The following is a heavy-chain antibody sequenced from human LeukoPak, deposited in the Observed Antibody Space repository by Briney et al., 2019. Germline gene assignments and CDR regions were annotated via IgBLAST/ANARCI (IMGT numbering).Heavy chain of an antibody. J-gene: IGHJ4*02. Sequence: PGGSLRLSCAASGFTFSSYAMSWVRQAPGKGLEWVSAISGSGGSTYYADSVKGRFTISRDNSKNTLYLQMNSLRAEDTAVYYCAKFARYSSGWYLYYFDYWGQGTLVTVSS. CDR1: GFTFSSYA. D-gene: IGHD6-19*01. CDR3: AKFARYSSGWYLYYFDY. CDR2: ISGSGGST. V-gene: IGHV3-23*01.